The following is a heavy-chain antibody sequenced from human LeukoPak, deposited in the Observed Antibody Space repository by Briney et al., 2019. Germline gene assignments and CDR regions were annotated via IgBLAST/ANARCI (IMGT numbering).Heavy chain of an antibody. J-gene: IGHJ5*02. D-gene: IGHD6-13*01. CDR1: GFTVSSNY. CDR2: IYSGGST. CDR3: AKDSSSWSVGFDP. Sequence: PGGSLRLSCAASGFTVSSNYMSWVRQAPGKGLEWVSVIYSGGSTYYAASVKGRFTISRDNSKNTLYLQMNSLRAEDTAVYYCAKDSSSWSVGFDPWGQGTLVTVSS. V-gene: IGHV3-53*01.